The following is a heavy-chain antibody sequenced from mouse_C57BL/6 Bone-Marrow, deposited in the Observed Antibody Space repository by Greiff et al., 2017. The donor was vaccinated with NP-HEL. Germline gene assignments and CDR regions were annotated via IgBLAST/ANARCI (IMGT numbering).Heavy chain of an antibody. CDR2: ISYDGSN. Sequence: EVKLVVSGPGLVKPSQSLSLTCSVTGYSIISGYYWNWIRQFPGNKLEWMAYISYDGSNNYNPSLKNRITITRDISKNQVFLKLTSVTTEDTATYYCAREGGYYGSPFAYWGQGTLVTVSA. CDR3: AREGGYYGSPFAY. J-gene: IGHJ3*01. V-gene: IGHV3-6*01. CDR1: GYSIISGYY. D-gene: IGHD1-1*01.